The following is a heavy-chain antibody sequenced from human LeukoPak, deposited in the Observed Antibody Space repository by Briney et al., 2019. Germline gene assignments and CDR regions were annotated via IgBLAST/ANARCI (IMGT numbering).Heavy chain of an antibody. CDR2: IIPIFGTA. J-gene: IGHJ4*02. D-gene: IGHD2-21*02. CDR1: GGTFSSYA. CDR3: ARDRLGETETYFDY. Sequence: GASVKGSCKASGGTFSSYAISWVRQAPGQGLEWMGGIIPIFGTANYAQKFQGRVTITADESTSTAYMELSSLRSEDTAVYYCARDRLGETETYFDYWGQGTLVTVSS. V-gene: IGHV1-69*13.